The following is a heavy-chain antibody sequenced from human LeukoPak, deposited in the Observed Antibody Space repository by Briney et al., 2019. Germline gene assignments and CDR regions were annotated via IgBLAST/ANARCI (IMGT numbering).Heavy chain of an antibody. CDR2: INPSGGST. J-gene: IGHJ4*02. D-gene: IGHD2-21*02. CDR3: ARDEGGTAVRYYLDY. Sequence: GASVKVSCKASGSTFTSFYMHWVRQAPGQGLEWMGIINPSGGSTSYAQKFQGRVTMTRDTSTSTVYMELSSLRSEDTAVYYCARDEGGTAVRYYLDYWGQGTLVTASS. V-gene: IGHV1-46*01. CDR1: GSTFTSFY.